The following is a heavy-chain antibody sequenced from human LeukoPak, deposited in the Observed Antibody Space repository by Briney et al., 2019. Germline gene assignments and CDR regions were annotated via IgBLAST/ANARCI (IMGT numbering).Heavy chain of an antibody. D-gene: IGHD3-3*02. CDR1: GFTFSTYA. CDR2: MSSSGRNV. Sequence: VGSLRLSCTASGFTFSTYAMNWVRQAPGKGLEWVSCMSSSGRNVYYADSVKGRFTISSDNSNTTLYMPLSSLRSEDTAVYYCARDMPRVAFLEWCPSGFDCWGQGTLATVSS. V-gene: IGHV3-21*01. J-gene: IGHJ4*02. CDR3: ARDMPRVAFLEWCPSGFDC.